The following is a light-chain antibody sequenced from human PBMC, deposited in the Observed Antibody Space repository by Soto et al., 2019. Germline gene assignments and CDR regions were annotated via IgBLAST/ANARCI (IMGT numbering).Light chain of an antibody. CDR2: AAS. CDR1: QDIRND. V-gene: IGKV1-17*01. Sequence: DIQMTQSPSSLSASVGDRVTITCRASQDIRNDLGWYQQRSGTAPKRLISAASSLQSGVSSRFSGSGSGTEFTLTINSLQPEDFATYYCLQHNSYPLTFGGGTKVEIK. CDR3: LQHNSYPLT. J-gene: IGKJ4*01.